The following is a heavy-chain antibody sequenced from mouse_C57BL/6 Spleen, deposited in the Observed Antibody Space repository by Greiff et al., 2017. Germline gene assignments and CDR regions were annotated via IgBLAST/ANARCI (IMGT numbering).Heavy chain of an antibody. V-gene: IGHV1-64*01. CDR2: IHPNSGST. CDR1: GYTFTSYW. J-gene: IGHJ3*01. Sequence: QVQLQQPGAELVKPGASVKLSCKASGYTFTSYWMHWVKQRPGQGLEWIGMIHPNSGSTNYNEKFKSKATLTVDKSSSTAYMQLSSLTSEDSAVYYWARDYGSSSAWFAYWGQGTLVTVSA. D-gene: IGHD1-1*01. CDR3: ARDYGSSSAWFAY.